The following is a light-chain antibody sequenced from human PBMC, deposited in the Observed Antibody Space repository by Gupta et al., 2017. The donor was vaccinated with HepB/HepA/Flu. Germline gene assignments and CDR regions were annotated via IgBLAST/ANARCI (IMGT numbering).Light chain of an antibody. CDR2: SAS. J-gene: IGKJ5*01. CDR3: QQDDSYPHT. V-gene: IGKV1D-16*01. Sequence: DIQMAQSPSSLSASAGDRVTITCRASQDISTWLAWYQQKPEKAPKSLIYSASTLQSGVPSRFSGSGSGTYFTLTISSLQPEDFGIYFCQQDDSYPHTFGQGTRLEIK. CDR1: QDISTW.